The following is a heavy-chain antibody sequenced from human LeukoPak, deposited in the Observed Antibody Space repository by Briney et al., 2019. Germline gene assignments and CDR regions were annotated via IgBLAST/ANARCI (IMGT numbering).Heavy chain of an antibody. Sequence: GASVTVSCKASGYTFTSYYMHWVRQAPGQGLEWMGIINPSGGSTSYAQKFQGRVTMTRDTSTSTVYMELSSLRSEDTAVYYCARGSVVAATVPFDLDYWGQGTLVTVSS. CDR3: ARGSVVAATVPFDLDY. CDR2: INPSGGST. V-gene: IGHV1-46*01. CDR1: GYTFTSYY. D-gene: IGHD2-15*01. J-gene: IGHJ4*02.